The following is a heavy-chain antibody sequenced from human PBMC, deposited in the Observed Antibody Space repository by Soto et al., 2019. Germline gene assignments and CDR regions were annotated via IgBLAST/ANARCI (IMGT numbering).Heavy chain of an antibody. CDR3: ARGYCSGGSCPDPYYFDY. D-gene: IGHD2-15*01. J-gene: IGHJ4*02. V-gene: IGHV1-3*01. Sequence: GASVKVSCKASGYTFTSYAMHWVRQAPGQRLEWMGWINAGNGNTKYSQKFQGRVTITRDTSASTAYMELSSLRSEDTAVYYCARGYCSGGSCPDPYYFDYWGQGTLVTVSS. CDR1: GYTFTSYA. CDR2: INAGNGNT.